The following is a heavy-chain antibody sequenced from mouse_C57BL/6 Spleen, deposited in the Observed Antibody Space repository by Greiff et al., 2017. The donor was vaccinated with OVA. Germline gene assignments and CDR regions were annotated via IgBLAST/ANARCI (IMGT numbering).Heavy chain of an antibody. V-gene: IGHV1-63*01. D-gene: IGHD2-5*01. CDR2: IYPGGGYT. CDR3: SYSNYPSYAMDY. Sequence: VMLVESGAELVRPGTSVKMSCKASGYTFTNYWIGWAKQRPGHGLEWIGDIYPGGGYTNYNEKFKGKATLTADKSSSTAYMQFSSLTSEDSAIYYCSYSNYPSYAMDYWGQGTSVTVSS. CDR1: GYTFTNYW. J-gene: IGHJ4*01.